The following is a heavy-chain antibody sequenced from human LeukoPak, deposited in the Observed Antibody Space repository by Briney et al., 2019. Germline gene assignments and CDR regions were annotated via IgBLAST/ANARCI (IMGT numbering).Heavy chain of an antibody. J-gene: IGHJ4*02. D-gene: IGHD3-3*02. CDR1: GDSVSSNSAA. V-gene: IGHV6-1*01. CDR3: ARDFSRSFDY. CDR2: TYYRSKWYH. Sequence: SQTLSLTCAISGDSVSSNSAAWNWIRQSPSRGLEWLGRTYYRSKWYHDYAVSVQSRITINPHSSENQFSLQLNSVTPEDTAVYYCARDFSRSFDYWGQGTLVTVSS.